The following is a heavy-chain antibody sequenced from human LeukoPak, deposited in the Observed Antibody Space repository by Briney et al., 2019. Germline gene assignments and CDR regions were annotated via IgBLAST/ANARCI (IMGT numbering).Heavy chain of an antibody. Sequence: GGSLRLSCAASGFTFSSYSMNWVRQAPGKGLEWVSSISSSSSYIYYADSVKGRFTISRDNAKNSLYLQMNSLRAEDTAVYYCARTIVAVPAAIPARVPIIDYWGQGTLVTVSS. CDR1: GFTFSSYS. CDR3: ARTIVAVPAAIPARVPIIDY. J-gene: IGHJ4*02. CDR2: ISSSSSYI. D-gene: IGHD2-2*02. V-gene: IGHV3-21*01.